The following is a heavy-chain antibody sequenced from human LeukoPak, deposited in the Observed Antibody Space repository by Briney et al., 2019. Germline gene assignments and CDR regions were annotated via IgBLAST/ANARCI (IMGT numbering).Heavy chain of an antibody. V-gene: IGHV4-34*01. CDR2: INHSGST. Sequence: PSETLSLTCAVYGGSFSGYYWSWIRQPPGKGLEWIGEINHSGSTNYNPSLKSRVTISVDTSKNQFSLKLSSVTAADTAVYYCARGRVVVDGGYNYGSFDYWGQGTLVTVSS. CDR1: GGSFSGYY. CDR3: ARGRVVVDGGYNYGSFDY. D-gene: IGHD5-18*01. J-gene: IGHJ4*02.